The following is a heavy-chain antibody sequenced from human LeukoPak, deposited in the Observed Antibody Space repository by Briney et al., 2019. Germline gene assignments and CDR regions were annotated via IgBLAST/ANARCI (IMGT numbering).Heavy chain of an antibody. D-gene: IGHD6-19*01. Sequence: PGGSLRLSCTASGFTFGDYAMSWFRQAPGKGLEWVGFIRSKAYGGTTEYAASVKGRFTISRDDSKSIAYLQMNSLKTEDTAVYYCTRDPLYSSDHWYFDLWGRGTLVTVSS. CDR3: TRDPLYSSDHWYFDL. CDR2: IRSKAYGGTT. CDR1: GFTFGDYA. J-gene: IGHJ2*01. V-gene: IGHV3-49*03.